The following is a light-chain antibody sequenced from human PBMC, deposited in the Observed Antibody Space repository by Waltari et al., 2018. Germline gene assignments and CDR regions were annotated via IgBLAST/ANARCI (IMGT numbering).Light chain of an antibody. CDR3: NSYTTSSTWV. V-gene: IGLV2-14*01. J-gene: IGLJ3*02. Sequence: QSALTQPASVSGSPGQSITTSCTGTSSDIGAYNYVSWYQHLPGKAPKLIISEVRRRPSGVSNRFSGSKSGNMASLTISGLQAEDEADYYCNSYTTSSTWVFGGGTKLTVL. CDR2: EVR. CDR1: SSDIGAYNY.